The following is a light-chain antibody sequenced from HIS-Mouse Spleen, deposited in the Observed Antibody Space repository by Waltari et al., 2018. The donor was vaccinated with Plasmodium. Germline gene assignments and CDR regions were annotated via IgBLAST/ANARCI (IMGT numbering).Light chain of an antibody. CDR2: AAT. CDR3: QQGNSTWT. CDR1: QSISNY. V-gene: IGKV1-39*01. J-gene: IGKJ1*01. Sequence: IQLTQSPSSMFASVADRVTITCRASQSISNYLHWYQQKAGKAPKFLIYAATTLTSRVPTRFSGSGSATDFTLTSSRLQPEDVATYYYQQGNSTWTFGQGTKVEIK.